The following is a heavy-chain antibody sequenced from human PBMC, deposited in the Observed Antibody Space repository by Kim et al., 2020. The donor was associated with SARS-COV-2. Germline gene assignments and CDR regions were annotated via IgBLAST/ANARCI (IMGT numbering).Heavy chain of an antibody. J-gene: IGHJ4*02. CDR2: ISPSGGT. V-gene: IGHV4-34*01. CDR3: ARGGDAHFAH. Sequence: SETLSLTCAVFGGSFSGYYAAWIRQPPGKGLEWIGEISPSGGTKYNPSLMSRVTISVATSKNELSLKLTSVNAADTAVNYCARGGDAHFAHWGQGSLVP. CDR1: GGSFSGYY. D-gene: IGHD3-3*02.